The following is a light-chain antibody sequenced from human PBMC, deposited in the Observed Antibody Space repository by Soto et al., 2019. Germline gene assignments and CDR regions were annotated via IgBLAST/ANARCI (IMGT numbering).Light chain of an antibody. V-gene: IGKV3-15*01. CDR3: QQYTNWSPLT. CDR1: QSVSSN. Sequence: EIVMTQSPATLSVSPGERATLSCRASQSVSSNLAWYQQKPGQAPRLLIYGASTRATGIPARLSGSGSGTEFTRTISSLQSEDFAVYYCQQYTNWSPLTFGGGTKVEIK. CDR2: GAS. J-gene: IGKJ4*01.